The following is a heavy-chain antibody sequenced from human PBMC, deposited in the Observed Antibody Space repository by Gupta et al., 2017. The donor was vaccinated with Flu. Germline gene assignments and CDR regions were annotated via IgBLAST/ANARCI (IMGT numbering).Heavy chain of an antibody. D-gene: IGHD6-13*01. Sequence: ISWVRQAPGQGLEWMGGIIPIFGTANYAQKFQGRVTITADESTSTAYMELSSLRSEDTAVYYCARAPIAAAGVYYYYGMDVWGQGTTVTVSS. CDR2: IIPIFGTA. CDR3: ARAPIAAAGVYYYYGMDV. J-gene: IGHJ6*02. V-gene: IGHV1-69*01.